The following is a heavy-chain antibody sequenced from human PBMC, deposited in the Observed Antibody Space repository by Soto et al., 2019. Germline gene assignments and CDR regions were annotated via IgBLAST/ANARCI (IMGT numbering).Heavy chain of an antibody. J-gene: IGHJ6*02. D-gene: IGHD3-3*01. Sequence: GGSLRLSCAASGFTFSSYSMNWVRQSPGKGLEWVSSISSSSSYIYYADSVKGRFTISRDNAKNSLYLQMNSLRAEDTAVYYCARDCYYDFWSGSPGGMDVWGQGTTVTVSS. CDR3: ARDCYYDFWSGSPGGMDV. CDR2: ISSSSSYI. V-gene: IGHV3-21*01. CDR1: GFTFSSYS.